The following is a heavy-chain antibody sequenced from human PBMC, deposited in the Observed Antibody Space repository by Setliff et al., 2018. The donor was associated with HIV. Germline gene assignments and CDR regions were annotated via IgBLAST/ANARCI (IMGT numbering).Heavy chain of an antibody. Sequence: LTCTVSGGSISSGDYYWSWIRQPPGKGLEWIGYIYYSGSTYYNPSLKSRVTISVDTSKNQFSLKLSSVTAADTAVYYCARAKEGYGGWYYFDYWAQGTLVTVSS. D-gene: IGHD6-19*01. J-gene: IGHJ4*02. CDR2: IYYSGST. CDR1: GGSISSGDYY. V-gene: IGHV4-30-4*08. CDR3: ARAKEGYGGWYYFDY.